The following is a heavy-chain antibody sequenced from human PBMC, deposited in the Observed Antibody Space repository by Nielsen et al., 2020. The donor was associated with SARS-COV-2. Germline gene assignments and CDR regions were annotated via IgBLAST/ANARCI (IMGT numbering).Heavy chain of an antibody. D-gene: IGHD3-16*01. Sequence: VRQAPGKGLVWVSRFYNDGISRSYADSVKGRFTISRDNAKNTLYLQMNSLRAEDTAVYYCARDGGGGSTYFDYWGQGTLVTVSS. V-gene: IGHV3-74*01. J-gene: IGHJ4*02. CDR3: ARDGGGGSTYFDY. CDR2: FYNDGISR.